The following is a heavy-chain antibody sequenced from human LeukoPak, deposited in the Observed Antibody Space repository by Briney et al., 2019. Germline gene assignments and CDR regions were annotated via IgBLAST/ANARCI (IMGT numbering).Heavy chain of an antibody. CDR3: AKGGYYYDSSGPDY. D-gene: IGHD3-22*01. CDR1: GFTFSSYG. J-gene: IGHJ4*02. CDR2: IRYDGSNK. V-gene: IGHV3-30*02. Sequence: GSLRLSCAASGFTFSSYGMHWVRQAPGKGLEWVAFIRYDGSNKYYADSVKGRFTISRDNSKNTLYLQMNSLRAEDTAVYYCAKGGYYYDSSGPDYWGQGTLVTVSS.